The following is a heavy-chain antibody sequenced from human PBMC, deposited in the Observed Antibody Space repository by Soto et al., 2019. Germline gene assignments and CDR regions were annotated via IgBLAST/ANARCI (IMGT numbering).Heavy chain of an antibody. CDR3: ARDLQQDYDILTGYKS. J-gene: IGHJ5*02. D-gene: IGHD3-9*01. CDR1: GFTFSSYS. CDR2: ISSSSSYI. V-gene: IGHV3-21*01. Sequence: GGSLRLSCAASGFTFSSYSMNWVRQAPGKGLEWVSSISSSSSYIYYADSVKGRFTISRDNAKNSLYLQMSSLRAEDTAVYYCARDLQQDYDILTGYKSWGQGTLVTVSS.